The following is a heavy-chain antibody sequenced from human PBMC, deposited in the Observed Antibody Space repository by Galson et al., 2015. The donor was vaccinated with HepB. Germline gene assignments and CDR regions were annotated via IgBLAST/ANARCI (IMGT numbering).Heavy chain of an antibody. J-gene: IGHJ4*02. CDR2: IRSKAYGGTT. D-gene: IGHD5-18*01. V-gene: IGHV3-49*04. CDR3: TRDLEDYTAVDY. CDR1: GFTFGDYA. Sequence: SLRLSCAASGFTFGDYAMSWVRQAPGKGLEWVGFIRSKAYGGTTEYAASVKGRFTNSRDDSKSIAYLQMNSLKTEDTAVYYCTRDLEDYTAVDYWGQGTLVTVSS.